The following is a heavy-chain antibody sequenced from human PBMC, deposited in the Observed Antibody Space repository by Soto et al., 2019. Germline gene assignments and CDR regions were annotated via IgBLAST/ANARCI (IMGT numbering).Heavy chain of an antibody. CDR3: ARDLFVGYFDWLAYYMDV. CDR1: GFTFSSYS. Sequence: GGSLRLSCAASGFTFSSYSMNWGRQAPGEGVEWVSSISSSSSYIYCADSVKGRFTISRDNAKNSLYLQMNSLRAEDTAVYYCARDLFVGYFDWLAYYMDVWGKGTTVTVSS. J-gene: IGHJ6*03. D-gene: IGHD3-9*01. CDR2: ISSSSSYI. V-gene: IGHV3-21*01.